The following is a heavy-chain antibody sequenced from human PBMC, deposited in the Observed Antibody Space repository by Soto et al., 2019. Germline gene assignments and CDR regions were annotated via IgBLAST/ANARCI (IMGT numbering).Heavy chain of an antibody. Sequence: LRLSCAASGFTFSSYWMHWVRQAPGKGLVWVSRINSDGSSTTYADSVKGRFTISRDNAKNTLYLQMNSLRAEDTAVYYCARHKGYGSGTSDGMDVWGQGTTVTVSS. CDR2: INSDGSST. J-gene: IGHJ6*02. V-gene: IGHV3-74*01. D-gene: IGHD3-10*01. CDR3: ARHKGYGSGTSDGMDV. CDR1: GFTFSSYW.